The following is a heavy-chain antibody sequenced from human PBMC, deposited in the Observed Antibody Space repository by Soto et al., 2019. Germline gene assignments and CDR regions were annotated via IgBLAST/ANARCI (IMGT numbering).Heavy chain of an antibody. CDR3: ADETYYYDSSGYYENWIFDY. D-gene: IGHD3-22*01. CDR2: IYYSGST. J-gene: IGHJ4*02. CDR1: GGSISSSSYY. V-gene: IGHV4-39*01. Sequence: SETLSLTCTVSGGSISSSSYYWGWIRQPPGKGLEWIGSIYYSGSTYHNPSLKSRVTISVDTSKNQFSLKLSSVTAADTAVYYCADETYYYDSSGYYENWIFDYWGQGTLVTVSS.